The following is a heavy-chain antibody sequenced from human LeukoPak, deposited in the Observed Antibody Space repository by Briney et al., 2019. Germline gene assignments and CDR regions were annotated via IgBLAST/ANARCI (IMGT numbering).Heavy chain of an antibody. J-gene: IGHJ4*02. CDR3: AREMYDSGGYRVSYFDY. Sequence: SETLSLTCTVSGPSISSTIYSWGWIRQPPGKGLEWIGSMHSSGSTYYNPSLKSRVTISIDMSKNQFSLKLSSVTAADRAVYCCAREMYDSGGYRVSYFDYWGQGTLVTVSS. V-gene: IGHV4-39*07. CDR1: GPSISSTIYS. CDR2: MHSSGST. D-gene: IGHD3-22*01.